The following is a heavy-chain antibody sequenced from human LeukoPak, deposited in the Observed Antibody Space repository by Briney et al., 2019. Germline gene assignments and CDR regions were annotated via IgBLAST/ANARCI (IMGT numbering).Heavy chain of an antibody. CDR3: ARSGPHLDY. Sequence: KASETLSLTCTVSGGSISSGGYYWSWIRQHPGKGLGWIGYIYYSGSTYYNPSLKSRVTISVDTSKNQFSLRLSSVTAADTAVYCCARSGPHLDYWGQGTLVTVSS. CDR2: IYYSGST. J-gene: IGHJ4*02. CDR1: GGSISSGGYY. V-gene: IGHV4-31*03. D-gene: IGHD1-26*01.